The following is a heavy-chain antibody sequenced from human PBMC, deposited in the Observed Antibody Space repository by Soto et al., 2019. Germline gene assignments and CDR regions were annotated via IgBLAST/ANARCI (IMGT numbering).Heavy chain of an antibody. D-gene: IGHD6-13*01. CDR3: AKENSSSWLNYYYYYGMDV. J-gene: IGHJ6*02. CDR1: GFSFDDYA. CDR2: ISWNSGSI. Sequence: CLRLSCAACGFSFDDYAMHGVRQAPGKGLEWVSGISWNSGSIGYADSVKGRFTISRDNAKNSLYLQMNSLRAEDTALYYCAKENSSSWLNYYYYYGMDVWGQGTTVTVSS. V-gene: IGHV3-9*01.